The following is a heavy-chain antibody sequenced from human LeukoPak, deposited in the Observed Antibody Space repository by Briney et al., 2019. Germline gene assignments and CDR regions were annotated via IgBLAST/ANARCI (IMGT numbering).Heavy chain of an antibody. J-gene: IGHJ4*02. CDR3: AKAGWSGSYYYFDY. CDR2: ISGHGGST. CDR1: EFMFRSYW. D-gene: IGHD1-26*01. V-gene: IGHV3-23*01. Sequence: GGSLRLSCAASEFMFRSYWMNWVRQAPGKGLEWVSTISGHGGSTYYADSVKGRFTISRDNSKNTLYLQMNSLRVEDTAVYYCAKAGWSGSYYYFDYWGQGTLVIVPS.